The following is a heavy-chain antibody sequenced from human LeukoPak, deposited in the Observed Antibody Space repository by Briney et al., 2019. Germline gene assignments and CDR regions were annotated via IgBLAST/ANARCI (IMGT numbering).Heavy chain of an antibody. Sequence: GGSLRLSCAASGFTFSSYAMHWVRQAPEKGLEYVSAISSNGGSTYYANSVKGRFTISRDNSKNTLYLQMGSLRAEDMAVYYCARGVYCSSTSCFREVFRYYYYYMDVWGKGTTVTVSS. D-gene: IGHD2-2*01. CDR2: ISSNGGST. J-gene: IGHJ6*03. CDR3: ARGVYCSSTSCFREVFRYYYYYMDV. CDR1: GFTFSSYA. V-gene: IGHV3-64*01.